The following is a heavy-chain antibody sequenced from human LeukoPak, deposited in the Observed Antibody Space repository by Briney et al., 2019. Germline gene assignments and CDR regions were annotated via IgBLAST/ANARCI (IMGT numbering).Heavy chain of an antibody. CDR2: IYSGGST. V-gene: IGHV3-66*01. D-gene: IGHD3-22*01. J-gene: IGHJ4*02. Sequence: GSLRLSCAASGFTFSDYYMSWIRQTPGKGLEWVSVIYSGGSTYYTDSVKGGFTISRDNSKNTLYLQMNSLRVEDTAVYYCARFNYYDSSGHFDYWGQGTLVTVSS. CDR3: ARFNYYDSSGHFDY. CDR1: GFTFSDYY.